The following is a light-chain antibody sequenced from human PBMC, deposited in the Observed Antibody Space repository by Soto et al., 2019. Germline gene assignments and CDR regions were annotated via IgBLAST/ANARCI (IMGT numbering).Light chain of an antibody. J-gene: IGKJ5*01. V-gene: IGKV1-5*03. CDR2: KAS. CDR1: QSISSW. Sequence: DIPMTQSPSTLSASVGDRVTITCRASQSISSWLAWYQQKPGKAPKLLIYKASSLESGVPSRFSGSGSGTEFTLTISSLQPDDFATYYCQQYDSLPLTFGQGTRLEI. CDR3: QQYDSLPLT.